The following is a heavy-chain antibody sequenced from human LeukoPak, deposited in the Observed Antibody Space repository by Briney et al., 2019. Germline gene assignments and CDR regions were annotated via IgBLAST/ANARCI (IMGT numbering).Heavy chain of an antibody. D-gene: IGHD6-13*01. CDR2: ISYDGIRK. Sequence: PGGSLRLSCTVSGFTVSSNSMSWVRQAPGKGLEWVAVISYDGIRKYYSDSGKGRFTISRDNSKNTLYLQMNSLRAEDTAVYYCARGHSSSWSFFDYWGQGTLVTVSS. V-gene: IGHV3-30*03. CDR1: GFTVSSNS. CDR3: ARGHSSSWSFFDY. J-gene: IGHJ4*02.